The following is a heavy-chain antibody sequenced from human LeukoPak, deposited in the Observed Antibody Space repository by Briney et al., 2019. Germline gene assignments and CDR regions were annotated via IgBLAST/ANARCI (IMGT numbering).Heavy chain of an antibody. V-gene: IGHV1-69*13. D-gene: IGHD3-22*01. J-gene: IGHJ4*02. CDR1: GGTLSSYA. CDR2: IIPIFGTA. Sequence: SVKVSCKASGGTLSSYAISWVRQAPGQGLEWMGGIIPIFGTANYAQKFQGRVTITADESTSTAYMELSSLRSEDAAVYYCASGAAYYYDSSGYYYDYWGQGTLVTVSS. CDR3: ASGAAYYYDSSGYYYDY.